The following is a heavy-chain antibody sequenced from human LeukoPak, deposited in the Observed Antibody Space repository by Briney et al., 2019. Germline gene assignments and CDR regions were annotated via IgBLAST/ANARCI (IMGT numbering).Heavy chain of an antibody. CDR2: INPNSGGT. D-gene: IGHD3-22*01. Sequence: GASVKVSCKASGYTFTGYYMHWVRQAPGQGLEWMGWINPNSGGTNYAQKFQGRVTMTRDTSISTAYVELSRLTSDDTAVYYCARGWNYYDSSGSSFDPWGQGTLVTVSS. CDR1: GYTFTGYY. V-gene: IGHV1-2*02. J-gene: IGHJ5*02. CDR3: ARGWNYYDSSGSSFDP.